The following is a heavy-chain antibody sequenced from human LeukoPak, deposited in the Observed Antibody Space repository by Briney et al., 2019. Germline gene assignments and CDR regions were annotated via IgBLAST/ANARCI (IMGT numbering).Heavy chain of an antibody. J-gene: IGHJ2*01. V-gene: IGHV4-59*02. Sequence: PSETLSLTCTVSGGSVSSYYWSWMRQSPGKGLEWIGYVYYSGSTNYNPALKSRVTISLDTSENQFSLKLSSVTAADTAVYYCAREANSLTARYWYFDLWGRGTQVTVSS. D-gene: IGHD2-21*01. CDR1: GGSVSSYY. CDR3: AREANSLTARYWYFDL. CDR2: VYYSGST.